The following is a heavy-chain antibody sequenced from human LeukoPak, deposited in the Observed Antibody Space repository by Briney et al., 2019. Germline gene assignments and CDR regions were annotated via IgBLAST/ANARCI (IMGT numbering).Heavy chain of an antibody. CDR1: EFTFSNYA. D-gene: IGHD3-10*01. CDR3: ARDRGPRTGFMVREAYDY. CDR2: INTDGSIT. J-gene: IGHJ4*02. Sequence: GGSLRLSCAASEFTFSNYAMSRVRQAPGKGLVWVSRINTDGSITNYADSVKGRFSISRDNAKNTLYLQMSSLRAEDTAVYYCARDRGPRTGFMVREAYDYWGQGTLVTVSS. V-gene: IGHV3-74*01.